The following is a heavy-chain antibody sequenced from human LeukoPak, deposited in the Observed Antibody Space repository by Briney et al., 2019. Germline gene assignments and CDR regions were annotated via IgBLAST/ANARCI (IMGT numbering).Heavy chain of an antibody. D-gene: IGHD2-15*01. CDR1: GYTFTSYG. CDR3: ARETDIVVVVAAPVGWFDP. V-gene: IGHV1-18*01. CDR2: ISAYNGNT. Sequence: GASVKVSCKASGYTFTSYGISWVRQAPGQGLEWMGRISAYNGNTNYAQKLQGRVTMTTDTSTSTAYMELRSLRSDDTAVYYCARETDIVVVVAAPVGWFDPWGQGTLVTVSS. J-gene: IGHJ5*02.